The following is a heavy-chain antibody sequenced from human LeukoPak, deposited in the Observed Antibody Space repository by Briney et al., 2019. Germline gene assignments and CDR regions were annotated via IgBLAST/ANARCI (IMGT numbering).Heavy chain of an antibody. Sequence: PGGSLRLSCAASGFTFSSYGMHWVRQAPGKGLEWVAVISYDGSNKYYADSVKGRFTISRDNSKNTLYLQMNSLRAEDTAVYYCAKNYYDSSGPYPLYYYYGMDVWGQGTTVTVSS. CDR1: GFTFSSYG. V-gene: IGHV3-30*18. CDR3: AKNYYDSSGPYPLYYYYGMDV. J-gene: IGHJ6*02. CDR2: ISYDGSNK. D-gene: IGHD3-22*01.